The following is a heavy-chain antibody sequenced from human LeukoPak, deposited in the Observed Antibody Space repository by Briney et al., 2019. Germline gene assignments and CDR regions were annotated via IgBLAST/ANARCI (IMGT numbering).Heavy chain of an antibody. J-gene: IGHJ6*03. CDR1: GYTFTSYD. CDR2: MNPNSGNT. D-gene: IGHD1-26*01. V-gene: IGHV1-8*01. Sequence: GASVKVSCKASGYTFTSYDINWVRQATGQGLEWMGWMNPNSGNTGYAQKFRGRVTMARNTSISTAYMELSSLRSEDTAVYYCARAGIVGASYYYMDVWGKGTTVTVSS. CDR3: ARAGIVGASYYYMDV.